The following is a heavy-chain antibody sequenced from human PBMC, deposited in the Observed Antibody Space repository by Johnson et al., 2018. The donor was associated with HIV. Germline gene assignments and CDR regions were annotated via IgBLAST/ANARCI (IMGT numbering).Heavy chain of an antibody. CDR1: GFTFSSYA. V-gene: IGHV3-30*04. D-gene: IGHD3-22*01. Sequence: QVQLVESGGGVVQPGRSLRLSCAASGFTFSSYAMHWVRQAPGKGLEWVAVISYDGSNKYYADSVKGRFTISRDNSKNTLYLQMNNLRAEDTAVYYCARDRGYWDGLDIWGQGTMVTVSS. CDR3: ARDRGYWDGLDI. CDR2: ISYDGSNK. J-gene: IGHJ3*02.